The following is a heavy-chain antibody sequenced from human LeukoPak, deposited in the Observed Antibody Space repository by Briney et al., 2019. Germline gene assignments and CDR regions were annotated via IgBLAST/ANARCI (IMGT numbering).Heavy chain of an antibody. Sequence: PGRSLRLSCAASGFTFSSYVMHWVRQAPGKGLEWVAIISYDGSNEYYADSVKGRFTISRDNSKNTLYLQMNSLRDEDTAVYYCAKDGLRRNSLWDPFGIWGQGTMVTVSS. D-gene: IGHD3-16*01. CDR1: GFTFSSYV. CDR2: ISYDGSNE. V-gene: IGHV3-30*04. CDR3: AKDGLRRNSLWDPFGI. J-gene: IGHJ3*02.